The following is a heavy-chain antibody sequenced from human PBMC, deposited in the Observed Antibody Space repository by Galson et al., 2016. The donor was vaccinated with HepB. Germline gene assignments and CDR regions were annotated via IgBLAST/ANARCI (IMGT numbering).Heavy chain of an antibody. J-gene: IGHJ4*02. CDR3: ARGYSSSWYLYYFDY. D-gene: IGHD6-13*01. CDR1: GLTFSNHG. Sequence: SLRLSCAASGLTFSNHGMHWVRQAPGKGLEWVAVIWYDGSNKYYADSVKGRFTISRDNSKNTLHLQMNSLRAEDTAVYYCARGYSSSWYLYYFDYWGQGTLVTVSS. V-gene: IGHV3-33*01. CDR2: IWYDGSNK.